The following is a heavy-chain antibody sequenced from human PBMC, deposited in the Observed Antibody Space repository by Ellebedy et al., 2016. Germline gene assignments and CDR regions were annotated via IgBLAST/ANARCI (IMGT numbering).Heavy chain of an antibody. D-gene: IGHD2-2*01. CDR2: ISGSGGST. J-gene: IGHJ1*01. V-gene: IGHV3-23*01. CDR3: AKEVRGEIVVVPAATNPVEYFQH. CDR1: GFTFSSYA. Sequence: GESLKISXAASGFTFSSYAMSWVRQAPGKGLEWVSAISGSGGSTYYADSVKGRFTISRDNSKNTLYLQMNSLRAEDTAVYYCAKEVRGEIVVVPAATNPVEYFQHWGQGTLVTVSS.